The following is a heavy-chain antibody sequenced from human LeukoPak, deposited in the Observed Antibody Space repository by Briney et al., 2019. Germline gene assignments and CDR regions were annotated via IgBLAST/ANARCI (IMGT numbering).Heavy chain of an antibody. Sequence: SETLSLTCTVSGGSISSYFWSWIRQPPGKGLEWIGHINYSGGTKYNPSLKSRVTISVDTPKNQFSLELSSVTAADTAVYYCARYYYDSSGYSHGMDVWGQGTTVTVSS. D-gene: IGHD3-22*01. J-gene: IGHJ6*02. V-gene: IGHV4-59*08. CDR1: GGSISSYF. CDR3: ARYYYDSSGYSHGMDV. CDR2: INYSGGT.